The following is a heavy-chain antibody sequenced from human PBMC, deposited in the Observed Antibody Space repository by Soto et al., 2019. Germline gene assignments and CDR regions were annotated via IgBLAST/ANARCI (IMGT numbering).Heavy chain of an antibody. CDR1: GYSFAVYC. CDR3: ARQIYDSDTGPNFQYYFDS. V-gene: IGHV5-10-1*01. Sequence: PGESLKIACKVSGYSFAVYCITWVLQKPWKGLEWMGRIDPSDSQTYYSPSFRGHVTISVTKSITTVFLQWSSLRASDTAMYYCARQIYDSDTGPNFQYYFDSWGQGTPVTVSS. D-gene: IGHD3-22*01. J-gene: IGHJ4*02. CDR2: IDPSDSQT.